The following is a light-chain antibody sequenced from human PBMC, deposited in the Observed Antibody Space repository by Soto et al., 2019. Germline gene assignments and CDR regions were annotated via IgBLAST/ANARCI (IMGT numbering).Light chain of an antibody. CDR1: SSNIGAGYD. CDR3: QSYDSSLSGVV. CDR2: GNS. J-gene: IGLJ2*01. Sequence: QAVVTQSPSVSGAPGQRVTISCTGSSSNIGAGYDVHWYQQLPRTAPKLLIYGNSNRPSGVPDRFSGSKSGTSASLAITGLQAEDEADYYCQSYDSSLSGVVFGGGTQLTVL. V-gene: IGLV1-40*01.